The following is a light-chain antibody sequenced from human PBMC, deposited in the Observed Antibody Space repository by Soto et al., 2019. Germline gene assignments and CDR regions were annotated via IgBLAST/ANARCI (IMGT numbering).Light chain of an antibody. CDR3: QQYNNWPPYT. V-gene: IGKV3-15*01. CDR1: QSVSTN. J-gene: IGKJ1*01. CDR2: GAS. Sequence: EIVMTQSPATPSVSPGEIGTLSCRASQSVSTNLAWYQQKPGQAPRLLISGASTRATGIPARFSGSGSGTEFTLTISSLQSEDFAVYYCQQYNNWPPYTFGQGTKVDNK.